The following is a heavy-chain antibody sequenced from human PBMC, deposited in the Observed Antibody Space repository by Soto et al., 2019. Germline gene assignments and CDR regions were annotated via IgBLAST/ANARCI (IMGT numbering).Heavy chain of an antibody. J-gene: IGHJ6*02. CDR1: GLSFSKAW. Sequence: EVQLVESGGGLVKPGGSLRLSCAASGLSFSKAWMNWVRQAPGKGLEWVSRIKSKTDGGTTDYAAPVKGRFTISRDDSKNTLYLQMNSLTAEDTGVYYCTTVGTYCSNDNGVCYYHYYAMAVCGQGTTVTVSS. V-gene: IGHV3-15*01. CDR3: TTVGTYCSNDNGVCYYHYYAMAV. CDR2: IKSKTDGGTT. D-gene: IGHD2-8*01.